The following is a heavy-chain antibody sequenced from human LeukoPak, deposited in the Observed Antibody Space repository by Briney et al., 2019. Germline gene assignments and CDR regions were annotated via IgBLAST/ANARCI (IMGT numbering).Heavy chain of an antibody. V-gene: IGHV4-39*01. D-gene: IGHD6-19*01. Sequence: PSETLSLTCTVSGGSISSSSYYWGWIRQPPGKGLEWIGSIYYSGSTYYNPSLKSRVTISVDTSKNQFSLKLSSVTAADTAVYCCARVYSSGSRAFQHWGQGTLVTVSS. J-gene: IGHJ1*01. CDR1: GGSISSSSYY. CDR2: IYYSGST. CDR3: ARVYSSGSRAFQH.